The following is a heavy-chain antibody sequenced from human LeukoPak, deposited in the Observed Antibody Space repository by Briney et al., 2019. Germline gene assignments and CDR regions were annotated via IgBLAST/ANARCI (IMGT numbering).Heavy chain of an antibody. CDR2: IYYSGST. Sequence: SETLSLTCTVSGGSISSSSYYWGWIRQPPGKGLEWIGSIYYSGSTYYNPSLKSRVTISVDTSKNQFSLKLSSVTAADTAVYYCARHQRGVVVAATIDYWGQGTLVTVSS. V-gene: IGHV4-39*01. J-gene: IGHJ4*02. D-gene: IGHD2-15*01. CDR1: GGSISSSSYY. CDR3: ARHQRGVVVAATIDY.